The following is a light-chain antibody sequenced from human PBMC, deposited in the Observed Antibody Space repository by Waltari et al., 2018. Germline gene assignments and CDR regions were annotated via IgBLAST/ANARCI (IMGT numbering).Light chain of an antibody. CDR2: QAS. J-gene: IGKJ2*01. CDR3: QEYASYSYT. Sequence: DIQMTQSPSTLSASVGDRVTITCRASQSIRSWLAWYQQKPGKAPRLLISQASSLEGGVPSRFSGSGSGAEFTLTISSLQPDDFATYYCQEYASYSYTFGQGTKLEIK. V-gene: IGKV1-5*03. CDR1: QSIRSW.